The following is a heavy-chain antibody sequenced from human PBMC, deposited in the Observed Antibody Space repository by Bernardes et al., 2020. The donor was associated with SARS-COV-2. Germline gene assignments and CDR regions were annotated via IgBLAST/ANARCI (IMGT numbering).Heavy chain of an antibody. J-gene: IGHJ2*01. Sequence: SETLSLTCPVSGGSISSYYWSWIRQPAGKGLEWIGEINYSGSTNYNPSLKSRVTISVDTSKNKFSLKLTSVTAADTAVYYCARAVWGIWHFDLWGRDTLVTVSS. CDR2: INYSGST. D-gene: IGHD3-16*01. CDR1: GGSISSYY. CDR3: ARAVWGIWHFDL. V-gene: IGHV4-59*12.